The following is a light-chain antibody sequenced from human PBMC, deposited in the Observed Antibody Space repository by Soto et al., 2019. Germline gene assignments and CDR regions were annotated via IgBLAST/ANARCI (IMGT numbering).Light chain of an antibody. CDR2: RNN. J-gene: IGLJ2*01. Sequence: QSVLTQPPSASGSPGQRVTSSCSGSSSNLGSNYVYWYQQLPGTAPKLLIYRNNQRPSGVPDRFSGSKSGTSGSLAISGLLSEDEADYYCAAWDDSLSGFVVFGGGTKLTVL. V-gene: IGLV1-47*01. CDR3: AAWDDSLSGFVV. CDR1: SSNLGSNY.